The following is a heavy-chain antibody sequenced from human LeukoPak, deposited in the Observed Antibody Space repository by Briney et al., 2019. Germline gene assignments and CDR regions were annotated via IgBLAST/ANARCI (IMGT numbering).Heavy chain of an antibody. CDR1: GFTFNSYA. CDR3: AKDLPAHDYGDFETPFDY. CDR2: ISGSGSST. Sequence: GGSLRLSCAASGFTFNSYAMNWVRQAPGKGLEWVSGISGSGSSTYYADSVKGRFTISRDNSKNTLFLQMNSLRVEDTAVYYCAKDLPAHDYGDFETPFDYWGQGTLVTVSS. D-gene: IGHD4-17*01. J-gene: IGHJ4*02. V-gene: IGHV3-23*01.